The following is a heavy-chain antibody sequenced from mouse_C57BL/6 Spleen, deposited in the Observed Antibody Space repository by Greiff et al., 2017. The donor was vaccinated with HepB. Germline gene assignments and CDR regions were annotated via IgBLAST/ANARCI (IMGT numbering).Heavy chain of an antibody. CDR2: ILPGSGGT. J-gene: IGHJ2*01. CDR3: ARLITTVVAHFDY. CDR1: GYTFTGYW. Sequence: QVQLQQSGAELMKPGASVKLSCKATGYTFTGYWIEWVKQRPGHGLEWIGEILPGSGGTNYNEKFKGKATFTADTSSNTAYMQLSSLTTEDSAIYYCARLITTVVAHFDYWGQGTTLTVSS. D-gene: IGHD1-1*01. V-gene: IGHV1-9*01.